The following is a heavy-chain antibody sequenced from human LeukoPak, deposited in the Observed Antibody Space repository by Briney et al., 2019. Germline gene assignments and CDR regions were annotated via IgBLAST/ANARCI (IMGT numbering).Heavy chain of an antibody. V-gene: IGHV3-23*01. CDR1: GFILSNYA. J-gene: IGHJ5*02. D-gene: IGHD6-13*01. Sequence: GGSLRLSCAASGFILSNYAMSWVRQAPGKGLEWVSVSGSGYSTYYADSVKGRFTVSRDNSKNTLYLQMNSLRAEDTAVYYCAKKITEAGHNWFDPWGQGTLVTVSS. CDR3: AKKITEAGHNWFDP. CDR2: SGSGYST.